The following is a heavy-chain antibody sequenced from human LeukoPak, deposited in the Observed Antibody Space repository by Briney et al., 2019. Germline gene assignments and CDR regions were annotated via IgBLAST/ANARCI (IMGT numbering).Heavy chain of an antibody. J-gene: IGHJ3*02. CDR3: ARDSSGYHHYAFDM. CDR2: IDWDDDK. V-gene: IGHV2-70*11. D-gene: IGHD3-22*01. Sequence: SGPTLVNPTQTLTLTCTFSGFSLSTSGMCVSWIRQPPGKALEWLARIDWDDDKYYSTSLKTRLTISKDTSKNQVVLTMTNMDPVDTATYYCARDSSGYHHYAFDMWGQGTMVTVSS. CDR1: GFSLSTSGMC.